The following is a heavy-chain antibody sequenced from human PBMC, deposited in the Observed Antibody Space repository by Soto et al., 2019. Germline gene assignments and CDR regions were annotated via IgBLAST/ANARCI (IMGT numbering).Heavy chain of an antibody. CDR1: GFSLSTSGAG. CDR2: ISWKDEK. Sequence: QITLKESGPTLVKPTQTLTVTCTFSGFSLSTSGAGVGWIRQSPGKAPEWLALISWKDEKRYNPGLKSRLTITKDPSKNQVVLTMTDLDPVDTATYFCAHRYGGNYYRWYFDSRGQGTLVTVSS. D-gene: IGHD1-26*01. V-gene: IGHV2-5*01. CDR3: AHRYGGNYYRWYFDS. J-gene: IGHJ4*02.